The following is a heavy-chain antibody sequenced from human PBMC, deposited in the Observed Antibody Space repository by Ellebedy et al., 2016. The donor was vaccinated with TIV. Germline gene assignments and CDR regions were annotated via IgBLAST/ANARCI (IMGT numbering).Heavy chain of an antibody. CDR2: VHYRGSS. J-gene: IGHJ6*02. V-gene: IGHV4-59*01. CDR3: ARDRMYYYDSSGSYQYYGMDV. D-gene: IGHD3-22*01. CDR1: GDSITNYY. Sequence: SETLSLTXSVSGDSITNYYWTWIRQPPGKGLEWIGFVHYRGSSNYNPSLKSRVTISVDTSKNQFSLKLTSLTVADTAVYYCARDRMYYYDSSGSYQYYGMDVWGQGTTVTVSS.